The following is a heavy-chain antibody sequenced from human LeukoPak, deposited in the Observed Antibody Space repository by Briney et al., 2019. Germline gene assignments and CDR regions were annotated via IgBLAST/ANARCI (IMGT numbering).Heavy chain of an antibody. V-gene: IGHV1-18*01. CDR3: ARAGVPAAMDYYYYMDV. J-gene: IGHJ6*03. D-gene: IGHD2-2*01. Sequence: ASVKASCKASGYTFTSYGISWVRQAPGQGLEWMGWISAYNGNTNYAQKLQGRVTMTTDTSTSTAYMELRSLRSDDTAVYYCARAGVPAAMDYYYYMDVWGKGTTVTVSS. CDR1: GYTFTSYG. CDR2: ISAYNGNT.